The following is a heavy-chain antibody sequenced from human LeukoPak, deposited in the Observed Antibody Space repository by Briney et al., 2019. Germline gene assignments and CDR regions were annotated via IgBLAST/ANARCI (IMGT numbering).Heavy chain of an antibody. CDR1: GGSISSYY. CDR2: IYTSGST. V-gene: IGHV4-4*07. D-gene: IGHD3-9*01. Sequence: SETLSLTCTVSGGSISSYYWSWIRQPAGKGLEWIGRIYTSGSTNYNPSLKSRVTMSADTSKNQFSLKLSSVTAADTAVYYCARGLYYDILTGLLEGWFDPWGQGTLVTVSS. CDR3: ARGLYYDILTGLLEGWFDP. J-gene: IGHJ5*02.